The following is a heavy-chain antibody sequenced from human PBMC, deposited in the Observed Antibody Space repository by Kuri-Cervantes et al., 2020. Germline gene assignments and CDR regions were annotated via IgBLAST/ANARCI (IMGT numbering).Heavy chain of an antibody. D-gene: IGHD1-1*01. V-gene: IGHV3-33*01. J-gene: IGHJ6*02. CDR1: GFTFSSYG. CDR2: IWYDGSNK. CDR3: ARDLERMLYYYYGMDV. Sequence: GGSLRLAWAASGFTFSSYGMHWVRQAPGKGLEWVAVIWYDGSNKCYADSVKGRFTISRDNAKNSLYLQMNSLRAEDTAVYYCARDLERMLYYYYGMDVWGQGTTVTVSS.